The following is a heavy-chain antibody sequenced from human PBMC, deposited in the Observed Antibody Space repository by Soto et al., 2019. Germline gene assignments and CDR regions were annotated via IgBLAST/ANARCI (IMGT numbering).Heavy chain of an antibody. J-gene: IGHJ6*04. CDR3: AADEYYDFWSGPSPLNV. D-gene: IGHD3-3*01. CDR2: IVVGSGNT. Sequence: SVKVSSKASGFTFTSSAMQWVRQARGQRLEWIGWIVVGSGNTNYAQKFQERVTITRDMSTSTAYMELSSLRSEYTAVYYCAADEYYDFWSGPSPLNVWGKGTTVTVSS. CDR1: GFTFTSSA. V-gene: IGHV1-58*02.